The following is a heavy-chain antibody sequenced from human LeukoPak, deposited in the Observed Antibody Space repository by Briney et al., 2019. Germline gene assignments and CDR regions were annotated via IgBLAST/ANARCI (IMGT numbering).Heavy chain of an antibody. CDR2: IYYSGST. V-gene: IGHV4-59*12. CDR3: AREIMASSGYHTTLDYYNMVV. J-gene: IGHJ6*03. D-gene: IGHD3-22*01. Sequence: SETLSLTCTVSAGSISCYYWSWIRQPPGKGLEWIGYIYYSGSTNYNPSLKSRVTISVDTSKNQFSLKLSSVTAADTAVYYCAREIMASSGYHTTLDYYNMVVWGKGTPVTVSS. CDR1: AGSISCYY.